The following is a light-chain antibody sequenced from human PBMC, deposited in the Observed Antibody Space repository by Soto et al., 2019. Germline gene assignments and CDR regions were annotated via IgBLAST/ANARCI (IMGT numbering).Light chain of an antibody. CDR2: GAS. CDR1: HSVSGDY. CDR3: QQYDNSPPYT. V-gene: IGKV3-20*01. J-gene: IGKJ2*01. Sequence: EIVLTQSPGTLSLSPGERATLSCRASHSVSGDYLAWYQQRPGQAPRLLIYGASTRASDIPDRFSGSGSGTDFTLTISRLEPEDFAVYDCQQYDNSPPYTFGQGTRLEIK.